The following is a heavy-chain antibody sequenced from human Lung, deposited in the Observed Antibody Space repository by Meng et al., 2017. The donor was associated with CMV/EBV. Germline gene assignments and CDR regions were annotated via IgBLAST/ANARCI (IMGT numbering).Heavy chain of an antibody. CDR2: IYHGGKT. CDR3: ARRRDGYKYWFFDN. D-gene: IGHD5-24*01. Sequence: SGGFIWSRDSSWNWIRQSPGKGLEWIGVIYHGGKTYYNLSLKSRVTISVDTSKNELYLRLNSVTAADTAVYYCARRRDGYKYWFFDNWGQGALVTVSS. CDR1: GGFIWSRDSS. J-gene: IGHJ4*02. V-gene: IGHV4-30-2*06.